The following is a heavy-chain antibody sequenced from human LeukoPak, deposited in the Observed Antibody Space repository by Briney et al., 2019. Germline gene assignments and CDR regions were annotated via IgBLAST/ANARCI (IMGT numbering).Heavy chain of an antibody. CDR1: GFTFSSYG. D-gene: IGHD4-17*01. V-gene: IGHV3-33*01. Sequence: GRSLRLSCAASGFTFSSYGMHWVRQAPGKGLEWVAVIWYDGSNKYYADSVKGRFTISRDNSKNTLYLQMNSLRAEDTAVYYCARDFTGATVTTYFDYWGQGTLVTVSS. J-gene: IGHJ4*02. CDR2: IWYDGSNK. CDR3: ARDFTGATVTTYFDY.